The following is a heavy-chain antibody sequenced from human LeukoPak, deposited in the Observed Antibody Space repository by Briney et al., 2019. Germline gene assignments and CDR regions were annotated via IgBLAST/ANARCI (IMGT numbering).Heavy chain of an antibody. J-gene: IGHJ5*02. CDR1: GGSFSGYY. V-gene: IGHV4-34*01. CDR2: INHSGST. D-gene: IGHD4-17*01. Sequence: SETLSLTCAVYGGSFSGYYWSWIRQPPGKGLEWIGEINHSGSTNYNPSLMSRVTISVDTSKNQFSLKLSSVTAADTAVYYCARPAEAYGDDAFDPWGQGTLVTVSS. CDR3: ARPAEAYGDDAFDP.